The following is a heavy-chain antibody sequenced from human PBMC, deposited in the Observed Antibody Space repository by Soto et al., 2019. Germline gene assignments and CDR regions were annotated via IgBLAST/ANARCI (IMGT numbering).Heavy chain of an antibody. CDR1: GFTFGDYP. J-gene: IGHJ4*02. CDR3: ARAGIRTSFDY. V-gene: IGHV3-49*03. CDR2: IRSKAYGGTT. Sequence: GGSLRLSCTASGFTFGDYPMIWFRQAPGKGLEWVGFIRSKAYGGTTEYAASVKGRFTISRDDSKSIAYLQMNSLKTEDTAVYYCARAGIRTSFDYWGQGTLVTVSS. D-gene: IGHD2-21*01.